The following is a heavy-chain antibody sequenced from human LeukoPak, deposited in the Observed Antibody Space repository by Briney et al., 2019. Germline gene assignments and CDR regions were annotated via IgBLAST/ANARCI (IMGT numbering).Heavy chain of an antibody. D-gene: IGHD3-22*01. CDR2: IYYSGST. V-gene: IGHV4-39*07. Sequence: PSETLSLTCTVSGGSISSSSYYWGWIRQPPGKGLEWIGSIYYSGSTYYNPSLKSRVTISVDTSKNQFSLKLSSVTAADTAVYYCARDPGYYYDSSGRPYYFDYWGQGTLVTVSS. CDR1: GGSISSSSYY. CDR3: ARDPGYYYDSSGRPYYFDY. J-gene: IGHJ4*02.